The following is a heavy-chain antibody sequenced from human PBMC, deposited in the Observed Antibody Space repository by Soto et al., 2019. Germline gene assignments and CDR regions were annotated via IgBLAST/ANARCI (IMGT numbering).Heavy chain of an antibody. Sequence: QLQLQESGPGLVKPSETLSLTCTVSGGSISSSSYYWGWIRQPPGKGLEWIGSIYYSGSTYYNPSLKSRGTISVDTSKNQFSLKLSSVTAADTAVYYCARSSIAVAARVSCYFDYWGQGTLVTVSS. D-gene: IGHD6-19*01. V-gene: IGHV4-39*01. CDR3: ARSSIAVAARVSCYFDY. CDR2: IYYSGST. CDR1: GGSISSSSYY. J-gene: IGHJ4*02.